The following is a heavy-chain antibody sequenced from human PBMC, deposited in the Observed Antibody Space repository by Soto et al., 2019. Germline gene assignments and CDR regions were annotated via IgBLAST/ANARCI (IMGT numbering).Heavy chain of an antibody. V-gene: IGHV4-34*01. Sequence: QVQLQQWGAGPLRPLETLSLTCGVSGGSFSGYYWAWIRQCPGKGLEWIGEINDRGSINYNPSLKSGVSISVDTSKNHYSLTLRSVTAADTAVYYCARESHDILTGPPWVWYFDLWGRGTLVTVSS. CDR3: ARESHDILTGPPWVWYFDL. D-gene: IGHD3-9*01. J-gene: IGHJ2*01. CDR1: GGSFSGYY. CDR2: INDRGSI.